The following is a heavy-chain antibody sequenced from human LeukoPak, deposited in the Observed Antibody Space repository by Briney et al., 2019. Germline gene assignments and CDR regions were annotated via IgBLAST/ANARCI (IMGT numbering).Heavy chain of an antibody. Sequence: SEALSLTCAVSGDSLSSGGYSWSWIRQPPGRGLEWIGYIYHSGSTYYNPSLRSRVTISVDRSKNQFSLKLSSVTAADTAVYYCARTNSESYFFDYWGQGTMVTVSS. CDR3: ARTNSESYFFDY. V-gene: IGHV4-30-2*01. J-gene: IGHJ4*02. CDR2: IYHSGST. CDR1: GDSLSSGGYS. D-gene: IGHD1-26*01.